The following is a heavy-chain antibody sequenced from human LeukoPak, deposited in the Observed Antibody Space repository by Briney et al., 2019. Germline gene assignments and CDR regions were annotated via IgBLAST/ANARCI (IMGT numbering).Heavy chain of an antibody. Sequence: GGSLRLSCAASGFTFSSYAMHWVRQAPGKGLEWVALISSDGDYKYYADSVKGRFTIYRDNSKYTFYLQMNSLRVDDTAVYYCARGDMNWNRSYFDYWGQGTLVTVSS. J-gene: IGHJ4*02. CDR1: GFTFSSYA. CDR2: ISSDGDYK. V-gene: IGHV3-30*01. D-gene: IGHD1-1*01. CDR3: ARGDMNWNRSYFDY.